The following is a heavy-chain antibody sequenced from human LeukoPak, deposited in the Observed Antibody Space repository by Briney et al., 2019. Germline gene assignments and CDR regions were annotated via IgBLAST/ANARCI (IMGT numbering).Heavy chain of an antibody. J-gene: IGHJ4*02. CDR2: ISSNGGST. D-gene: IGHD2-15*01. CDR3: ARVRGPIATTPEYDY. Sequence: PGGSLRLSCAASGFTFSNYAMHWVRQAPGKGLEYVSAISSNGGSTYYANSVKGRFTISRDNSKNTLYLQMGSLRAEDMAIYYCARVRGPIATTPEYDYWGQGTLVTVSS. CDR1: GFTFSNYA. V-gene: IGHV3-64*01.